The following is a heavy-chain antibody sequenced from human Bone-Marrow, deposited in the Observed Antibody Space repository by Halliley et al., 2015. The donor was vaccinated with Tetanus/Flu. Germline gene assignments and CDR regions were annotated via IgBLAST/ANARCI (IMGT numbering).Heavy chain of an antibody. CDR3: ARDSGWLQSYES. CDR2: IYSGGAT. J-gene: IGHJ4*02. D-gene: IGHD4-4*01. Sequence: KGLEWVSVIYSGGATFYADSVRGRFTISRDNSKNTVYLQMTNLRAEDTAVYYCARDSGWLQSYESWGQGTLVTVSS. V-gene: IGHV3-66*01.